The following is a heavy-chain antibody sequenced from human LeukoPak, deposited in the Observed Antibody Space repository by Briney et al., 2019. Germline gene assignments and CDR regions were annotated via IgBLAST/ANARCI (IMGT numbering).Heavy chain of an antibody. CDR1: GFTFSDSA. J-gene: IGHJ3*02. CDR2: IRSKAKSYAT. Sequence: PGGSLRLSCAASGFTFSDSAVHWVRQASGKGLEWVGRIRSKAKSYATAYAASVKGRFTISRDDSETTAYLQVNSLKTEDTAVYYCTHYYDGSGYYGAFGSWGQGTMVTVSS. D-gene: IGHD3-22*01. CDR3: THYYDGSGYYGAFGS. V-gene: IGHV3-73*01.